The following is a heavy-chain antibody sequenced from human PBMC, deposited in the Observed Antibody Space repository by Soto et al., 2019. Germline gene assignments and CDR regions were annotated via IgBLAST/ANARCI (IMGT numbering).Heavy chain of an antibody. CDR3: ASGLYSSGWIELPYYYYYGMDV. Sequence: PGGSLRLSCAASGFTFSSYSMNWVRQAPGKGLEWVSSISSSSSYIYYADSVKGRFTISRDNAKNSLYLQMNSLRAEDTAVYYCASGLYSSGWIELPYYYYYGMDVWGQGTTVTVSS. D-gene: IGHD6-19*01. CDR2: ISSSSSYI. J-gene: IGHJ6*02. V-gene: IGHV3-21*01. CDR1: GFTFSSYS.